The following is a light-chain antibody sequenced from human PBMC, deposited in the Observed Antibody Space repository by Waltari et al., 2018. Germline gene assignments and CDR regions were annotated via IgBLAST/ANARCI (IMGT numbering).Light chain of an antibody. CDR1: SSDVGDCNC. CDR2: EVS. V-gene: IGLV2-8*01. CDR3: TSYAGTHILPPHWV. J-gene: IGLJ3*02. Sequence: QSALTQPPSASGSLGQSVTISCTGISSDVGDCNCVSWYQQPPGKAPKLMIYEVSKRPSGVPDRFSGSKSGNTASLTVSGLQTEDEADYYCTSYAGTHILPPHWVFGGGTKLTVL.